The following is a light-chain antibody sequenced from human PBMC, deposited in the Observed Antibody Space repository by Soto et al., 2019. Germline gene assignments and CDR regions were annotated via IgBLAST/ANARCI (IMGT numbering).Light chain of an antibody. CDR1: SSNIGAGYD. V-gene: IGLV1-40*01. J-gene: IGLJ3*02. Sequence: QSVLTQPASVSGGPGQRVTISCTESSSNIGAGYDVHWYQQLPGTAPKLLIYGNSNRPSGVPDRFSGSKSGTSASLAITGLQAEDEADYYCQSYDSSLSGSVFGGGTKLTVL. CDR3: QSYDSSLSGSV. CDR2: GNS.